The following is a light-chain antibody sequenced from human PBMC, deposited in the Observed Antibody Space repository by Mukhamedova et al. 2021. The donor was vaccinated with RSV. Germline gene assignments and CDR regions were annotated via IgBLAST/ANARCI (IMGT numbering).Light chain of an antibody. J-gene: IGKJ2*01. Sequence: GQVPQLLIFAISTSMSGIPSRLSGGGSGAEFALIISGLQPEDVGTYYCQHYKTVPYNFGQGTKVEIK. CDR2: AIS. V-gene: IGKV1-27*01. CDR3: QHYKTVPYN.